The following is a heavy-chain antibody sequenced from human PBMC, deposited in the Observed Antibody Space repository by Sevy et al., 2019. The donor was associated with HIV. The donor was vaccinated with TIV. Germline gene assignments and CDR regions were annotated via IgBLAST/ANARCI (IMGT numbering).Heavy chain of an antibody. CDR2: IYSGGST. V-gene: IGHV3-66*04. CDR1: GFTVSSNY. Sequence: GSLRLSCAASGFTVSSNYMSWVRQAPGKGLEWVSVIYSGGSTYYADSVKGRFTISRDNSKNTLYLQMNSLRAEDTAVYYCARQGYYYDSSGYPYYFDYWGQGTLVTVSS. D-gene: IGHD3-22*01. J-gene: IGHJ4*02. CDR3: ARQGYYYDSSGYPYYFDY.